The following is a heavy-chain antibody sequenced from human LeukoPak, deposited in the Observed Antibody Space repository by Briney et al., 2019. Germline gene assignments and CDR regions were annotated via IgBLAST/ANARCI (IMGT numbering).Heavy chain of an antibody. D-gene: IGHD7-27*01. V-gene: IGHV3-7*03. CDR2: IMVDGSQE. CDR1: GFSFSSSW. CDR3: ARDPAWGALDY. Sequence: PGGSLRPSCAASGFSFSSSWMSWVRQAPGEGLQWVANIMVDGSQEYYVDSVKGRFTISRDNAKNLLYLQMNNLRADDTAVYYCARDPAWGALDYWGQGTLVTVS. J-gene: IGHJ4*02.